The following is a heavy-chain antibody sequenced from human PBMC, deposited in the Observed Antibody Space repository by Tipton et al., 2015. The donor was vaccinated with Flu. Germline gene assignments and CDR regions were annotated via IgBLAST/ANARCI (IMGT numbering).Heavy chain of an antibody. V-gene: IGHV4-59*08. CDR1: GGSITSNY. D-gene: IGHD3-3*01. CDR2: VSYSGTS. Sequence: TLSLTCTVSGGSITSNYWSWIRQPPGKELEWIAYVSYSGTSRYSPSLKSRVTISMDTSVNQFSLKLSSVTVADTAMYYCARHAAEWGTSLPFHFDYWGQGTLVTVSS. J-gene: IGHJ4*02. CDR3: ARHAAEWGTSLPFHFDY.